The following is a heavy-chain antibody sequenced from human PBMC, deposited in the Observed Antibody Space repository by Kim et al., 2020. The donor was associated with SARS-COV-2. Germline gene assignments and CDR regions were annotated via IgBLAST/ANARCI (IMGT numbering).Heavy chain of an antibody. CDR3: ARSLVGATILHY. V-gene: IGHV3-21*01. J-gene: IGHJ4*02. CDR1: GFTFSSYS. Sequence: GGSLRLSCAASGFTFSSYSMNWVRQAPGKGLEWVSSISSSSSYIYYADSVKGRFTISRDNAKNSLYLQMNSLRAEDTAVYYCARSLVGATILHYWGQGTLVTVSS. D-gene: IGHD1-26*01. CDR2: ISSSSSYI.